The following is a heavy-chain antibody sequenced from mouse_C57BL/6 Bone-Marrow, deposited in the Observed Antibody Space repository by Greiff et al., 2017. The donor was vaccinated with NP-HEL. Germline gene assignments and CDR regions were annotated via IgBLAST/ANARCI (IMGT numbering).Heavy chain of an antibody. J-gene: IGHJ2*01. CDR1: GYTFTSYW. Sequence: QVQLQQSGAELVKPGASVKLSCKASGYTFTSYWMHWVKQRPGQGLEWIGMIHPNSGSTNYNEKFKSKATLTVDKSSSTAYMQLSSLTSEDSAVYYCARPYYYGSSNDYWGQGTTLTVSS. CDR2: IHPNSGST. D-gene: IGHD1-1*01. CDR3: ARPYYYGSSNDY. V-gene: IGHV1-64*01.